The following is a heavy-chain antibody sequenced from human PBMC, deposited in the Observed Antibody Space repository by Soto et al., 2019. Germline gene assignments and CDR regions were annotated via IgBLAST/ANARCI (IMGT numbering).Heavy chain of an antibody. J-gene: IGHJ4*02. D-gene: IGHD3-16*02. V-gene: IGHV3-7*04. CDR2: IKQDGSEY. CDR1: GFTFSTYW. CDR3: ARGAFPTGGSYPLDY. Sequence: EVQLVESGGGLVQPGGSLRLSCAASGFTFSTYWMTWIRQAPGKGLEWVANIKQDGSEYYYVGSVKGRFTISGDNAKNSLYLQMNIQRAEDAAVHYWARGAFPTGGSYPLDYRGQGTLVTVSS.